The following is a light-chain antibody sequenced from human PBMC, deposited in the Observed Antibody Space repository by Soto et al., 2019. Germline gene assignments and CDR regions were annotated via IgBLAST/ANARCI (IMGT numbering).Light chain of an antibody. CDR3: HQTAANPWT. V-gene: IGKV1D-12*01. CDR1: QGISTW. Sequence: DIQMTQSPSSVSASVGDRVTITCRASQGISTWLVWYQQKPGKAPKLLIYAASSLQSAVPSRFSGSGSGTDFTLTISSLQPEDFATYYCHQTAANPWTFAQGTKVEIK. J-gene: IGKJ1*01. CDR2: AAS.